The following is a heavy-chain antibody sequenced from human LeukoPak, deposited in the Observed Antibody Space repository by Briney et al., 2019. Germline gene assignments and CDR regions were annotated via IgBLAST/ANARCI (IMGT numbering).Heavy chain of an antibody. CDR2: INTYNGNI. Sequence: ASVKVSCKASGYTFTSNGISWVRQAPGQGLEWVGWINTYNGNIKDVQKFQGRVSMTTDTSTSKAYMELRSLRSDDTAVYYCARVGDSSGYHRWLDYWGQGTLVTVSS. V-gene: IGHV1-18*01. J-gene: IGHJ4*02. CDR3: ARVGDSSGYHRWLDY. CDR1: GYTFTSNG. D-gene: IGHD3-22*01.